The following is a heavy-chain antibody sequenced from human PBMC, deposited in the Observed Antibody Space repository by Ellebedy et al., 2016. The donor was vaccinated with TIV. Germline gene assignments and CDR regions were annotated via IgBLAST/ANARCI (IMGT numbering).Heavy chain of an antibody. J-gene: IGHJ5*02. CDR2: MYYSGTT. Sequence: SETLSLTCTVSGGSIDSSSNYWGWIRQPPGKGLEWIGSMYYSGTTYYNPSLKSRATISVDTSKSQFSLRLTSVTAADTAVYYCARWFGELLYVRWFDPWGQGTLVTVSS. CDR1: GGSIDSSSNY. D-gene: IGHD3-10*01. V-gene: IGHV4-39*01. CDR3: ARWFGELLYVRWFDP.